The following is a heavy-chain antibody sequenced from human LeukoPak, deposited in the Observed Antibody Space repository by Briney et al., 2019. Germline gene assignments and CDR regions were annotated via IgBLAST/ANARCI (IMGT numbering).Heavy chain of an antibody. V-gene: IGHV3-33*06. CDR3: AKGGRLGDTAEYYFDD. Sequence: QPGRSLRPSCAPSGFTFSSYGTHWVRQAPGKGLEWVAVIWYDGSNKYDADSVEGRFTISRDNSKNTLYLQMNSLRDEDTAVYYCAKGGRLGDTAEYYFDDWGQGTLVTVSS. D-gene: IGHD1-26*01. CDR1: GFTFSSYG. CDR2: IWYDGSNK. J-gene: IGHJ4*02.